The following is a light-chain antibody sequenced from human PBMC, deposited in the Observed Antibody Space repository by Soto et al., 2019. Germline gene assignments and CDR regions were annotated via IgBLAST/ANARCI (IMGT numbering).Light chain of an antibody. J-gene: IGKJ1*01. CDR1: QSVSSY. V-gene: IGKV3-11*01. Sequence: EIVLTQSPATLSLSPGERATLSGRASQSVSSYLAGYQQKPGQAPRLIIYDASNRATGIPARFSGTGSATDFPLTISSLEPEDVAVYSCQQRSNWPPEWAFGQGTKVEIK. CDR2: DAS. CDR3: QQRSNWPPEWA.